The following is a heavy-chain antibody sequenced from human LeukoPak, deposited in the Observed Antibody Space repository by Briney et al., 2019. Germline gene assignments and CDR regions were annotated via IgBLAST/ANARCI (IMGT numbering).Heavy chain of an antibody. CDR2: IYYSGST. Sequence: SETLSLTCTVSGGSISSGGYYWRWIRQHPGKGLEWIGYIYYSGSTYYNPSLKSRVTISVDTSKNQFSLKLSSVTAADTAVYYCARDYGSSSDYYYMDVWGKGTTVTVSS. CDR1: GGSISSGGYY. J-gene: IGHJ6*03. V-gene: IGHV4-31*03. CDR3: ARDYGSSSDYYYMDV. D-gene: IGHD6-6*01.